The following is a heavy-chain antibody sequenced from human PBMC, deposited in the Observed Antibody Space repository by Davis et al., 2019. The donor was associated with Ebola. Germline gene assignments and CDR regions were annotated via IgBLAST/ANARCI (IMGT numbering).Heavy chain of an antibody. J-gene: IGHJ5*02. CDR1: GGSISSSTHY. Sequence: MPGGSLRLSCTVSGGSISSSTHYWSWIRQPPGKGLEWIGEINHSGSTNYTPSLKSRVTISVDTSKNQFSLKLSSVTAADTAVYYCARRGYSYGYRAKFDPWGQGTLVTVSS. CDR3: ARRGYSYGYRAKFDP. CDR2: INHSGST. D-gene: IGHD5-18*01. V-gene: IGHV4-39*07.